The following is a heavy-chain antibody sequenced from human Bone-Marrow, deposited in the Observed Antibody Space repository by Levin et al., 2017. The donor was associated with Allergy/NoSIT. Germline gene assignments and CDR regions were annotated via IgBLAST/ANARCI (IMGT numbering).Heavy chain of an antibody. CDR3: SKAAYYGSGSPIDY. V-gene: IGHV3-33*06. J-gene: IGHJ4*02. Sequence: SGGSLRLSCAASGFTFSSYDMHWVRQAPGKGLEWVALIWYDGSNKDYADSVRGRFTISRDNSKNTLYLQMNSLRAEDTAVYYCSKAAYYGSGSPIDYWGQGTLVGGAS. D-gene: IGHD3-10*01. CDR1: GFTFSSYD. CDR2: IWYDGSNK.